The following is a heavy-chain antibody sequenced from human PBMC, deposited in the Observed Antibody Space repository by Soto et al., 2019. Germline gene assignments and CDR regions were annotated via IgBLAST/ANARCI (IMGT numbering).Heavy chain of an antibody. D-gene: IGHD6-13*01. CDR2: IYYSGST. J-gene: IGHJ6*02. Sequence: PSGTLSLTCTVSGGSISSSSYYWGWIRQPPGKGLEWIGSIYYSGSTYYNPSLKSRVTISVDTSKNQFSLKLSSVTAADTAVYYRALGNYGMDVWGQGTTVTVSS. CDR3: ALGNYGMDV. V-gene: IGHV4-39*01. CDR1: GGSISSSSYY.